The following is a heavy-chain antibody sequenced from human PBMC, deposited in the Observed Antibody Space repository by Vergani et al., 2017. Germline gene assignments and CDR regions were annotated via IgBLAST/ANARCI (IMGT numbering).Heavy chain of an antibody. Sequence: EVQLVESGGGLVQPGGSLRLSCAASGFTFSSYWMSWVRQAPGKGLEWVANIKQDGSEKYYVDSVKGRFTISRDNAKNSLYLQMNSLRAEDTAVYYCARQVVQAAAGTWNPVSYFDYWGQGTLVTVSS. CDR1: GFTFSSYW. CDR3: ARQVVQAAAGTWNPVSYFDY. D-gene: IGHD6-13*01. V-gene: IGHV3-7*01. J-gene: IGHJ4*02. CDR2: IKQDGSEK.